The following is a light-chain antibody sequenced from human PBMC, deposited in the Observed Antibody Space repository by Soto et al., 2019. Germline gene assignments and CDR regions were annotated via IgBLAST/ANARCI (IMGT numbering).Light chain of an antibody. V-gene: IGLV2-14*01. CDR2: EVS. CDR3: SSYTSSSTLV. Sequence: QSALTQPASVSGSPGQSITISCTGTSSDVGGYNYVSWYQQHPGKAPKLMIYEVSNRPSGVSNRFSGSKSGNTASLANYGLQSEDEADYYCSSYTSSSTLVFGTGTKLTVL. J-gene: IGLJ1*01. CDR1: SSDVGGYNY.